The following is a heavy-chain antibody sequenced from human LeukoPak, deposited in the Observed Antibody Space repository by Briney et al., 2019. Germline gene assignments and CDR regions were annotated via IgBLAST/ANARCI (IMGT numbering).Heavy chain of an antibody. J-gene: IGHJ4*02. Sequence: SETLSLTCVVSGGSLSTHHWSWIRQSPGRGLEWIGYISDSGSTNYNPSLESRATISVDTSKNHFSLKMSSVTAADTAVYYCARSSGTGTFSYWGQGTLVTVSS. CDR1: GGSLSTHH. D-gene: IGHD6-25*01. V-gene: IGHV4-4*08. CDR2: ISDSGST. CDR3: ARSSGTGTFSY.